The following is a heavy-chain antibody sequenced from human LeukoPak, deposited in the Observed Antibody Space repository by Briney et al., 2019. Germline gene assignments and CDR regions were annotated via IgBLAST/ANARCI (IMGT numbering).Heavy chain of an antibody. V-gene: IGHV4-59*08. Sequence: SETLSLTCTVSGVSIGGYYWSWLRQPPGKGLEWFGYTHHSGTTNYNPSVGSRLTTSVDTSRKQVSLKLSSVTAADTAVYYCARHSADRAFDIWGQGTMVTVSS. D-gene: IGHD6-25*01. CDR2: THHSGTT. CDR1: GVSIGGYY. CDR3: ARHSADRAFDI. J-gene: IGHJ3*02.